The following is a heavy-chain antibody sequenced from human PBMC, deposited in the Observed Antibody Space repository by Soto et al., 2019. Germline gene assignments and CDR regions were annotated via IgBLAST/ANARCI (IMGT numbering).Heavy chain of an antibody. CDR2: ISSGSTYT. D-gene: IGHD2-15*01. CDR3: AVYCSGGTCYSGNYYYGMDV. CDR1: GFTFSDYY. V-gene: IGHV3-11*05. Sequence: QVQLVESGGGLVKPGGSLRLSCAASGFTFSDYYMTWIRQAPGKGLEWISYISSGSTYTNYADSVKGRFTISRDNAKNSLYLQMNSLRVEDTAVYYCAVYCSGGTCYSGNYYYGMDVWGQGTTVTVSS. J-gene: IGHJ6*02.